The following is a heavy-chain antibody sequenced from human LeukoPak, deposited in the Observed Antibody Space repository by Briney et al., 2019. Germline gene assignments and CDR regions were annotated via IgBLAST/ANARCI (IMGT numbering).Heavy chain of an antibody. V-gene: IGHV4-34*01. D-gene: IGHD6-19*01. Sequence: SETLSLTCAVYGGSFSGYYWSWIRQPPGKGLEWIGEINHSGSTNYNPSLKSRVTISVDTSKNQFSLKLSSVTAADTAVYYCARESRSKQYGSGWYDYYYYYMDVWGKGTTVTVSS. CDR2: INHSGST. CDR3: ARESRSKQYGSGWYDYYYYYMDV. J-gene: IGHJ6*03. CDR1: GGSFSGYY.